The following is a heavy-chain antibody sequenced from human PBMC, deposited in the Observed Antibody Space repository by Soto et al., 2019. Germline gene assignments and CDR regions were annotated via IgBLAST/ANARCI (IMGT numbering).Heavy chain of an antibody. CDR3: ARVRGYSYGLTKVYYYGMDV. J-gene: IGHJ6*02. V-gene: IGHV1-2*02. CDR2: INPNSGGT. CDR1: GYTFTGYY. D-gene: IGHD5-18*01. Sequence: GASVKVSCKASGYTFTGYYMHWVRQAPGQGREWMGWINPNSGGTNYAQEFQGRVTMTRDTSISTAYMELSRLRSDDTAVYYCARVRGYSYGLTKVYYYGMDVWGQGXTVTVSS.